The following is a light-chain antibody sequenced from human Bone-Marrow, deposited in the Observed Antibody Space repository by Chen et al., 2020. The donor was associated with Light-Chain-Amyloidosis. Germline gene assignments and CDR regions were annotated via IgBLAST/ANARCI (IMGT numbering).Light chain of an antibody. CDR3: MQRIEFPFT. CDR1: QTLLDSEDGNTK. V-gene: IGKV2-40*01. J-gene: IGKJ4*01. CDR2: MVS. Sequence: DIVMTQTPLSRSVTPGETASISCRSSQTLLDSEDGNTKLDWFLQTPGQSPQLLIYMVSHRASGVPDRFSGSGSGTDFTLKIIRVEAEDVGVYYCMQRIEFPFTFGGGTKVEIK.